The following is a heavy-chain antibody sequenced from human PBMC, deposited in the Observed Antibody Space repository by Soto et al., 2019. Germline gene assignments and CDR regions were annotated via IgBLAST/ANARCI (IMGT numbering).Heavy chain of an antibody. CDR3: ARGVLGMDI. Sequence: PSETLSLTCAVYGGSFSGYYWRWVRQPPGKRLEWIGEINHSGSTNYNPSLRSRVTISVHTSKNQFSLEGSSVSAADRAVYYCARGVLGMDIWGQGTTVTVSS. J-gene: IGHJ6*02. CDR2: INHSGST. CDR1: GGSFSGYY. V-gene: IGHV4-34*01.